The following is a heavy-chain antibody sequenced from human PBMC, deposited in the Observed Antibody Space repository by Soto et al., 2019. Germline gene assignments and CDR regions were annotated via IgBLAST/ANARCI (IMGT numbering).Heavy chain of an antibody. D-gene: IGHD3-16*01. J-gene: IGHJ4*02. CDR3: ARYRGLGEGGSAY. Sequence: QVQLQESGPGLVKPSQTLSLTCTVSGGSISSGGYYWSWIRQHPGKGLEWIGYIYYSGSTYYNPSVKTWVTRSEDPSNNNFSRKLSPVTAGDTAVYYCARYRGLGEGGSAYWGQGTLVTVSS. CDR1: GGSISSGGYY. V-gene: IGHV4-31*03. CDR2: IYYSGST.